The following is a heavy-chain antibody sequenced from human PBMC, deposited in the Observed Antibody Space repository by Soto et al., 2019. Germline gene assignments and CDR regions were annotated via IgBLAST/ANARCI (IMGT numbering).Heavy chain of an antibody. CDR1: GYTFTRYG. Sequence: VASVKVSCKASGYTFTRYGISWVRQAPGQSLEWMGWIRGYDGDTKYAQKFQDRFSMTIDTSTGTAYMELRSLTSDDTAIYYCAKNGQPPHYYYGLDVWGQGTKVTLSS. CDR3: AKNGQPPHYYYGLDV. V-gene: IGHV1-18*01. D-gene: IGHD2-8*01. CDR2: IRGYDGDT. J-gene: IGHJ6*02.